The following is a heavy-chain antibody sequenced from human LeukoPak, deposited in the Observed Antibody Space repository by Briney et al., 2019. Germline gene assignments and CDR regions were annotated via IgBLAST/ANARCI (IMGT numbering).Heavy chain of an antibody. CDR3: ARDGDTVLTRGYYYYMDV. J-gene: IGHJ6*03. V-gene: IGHV3-23*01. CDR1: GGSISSSD. D-gene: IGHD4-23*01. CDR2: ISGSGGST. Sequence: ETLSLTCAVSGGSISSSDWWSWVRQPPGKGLEWVSAISGSGGSTYYADSVKGRFTISRDNSKNTLYLQMNSLRAEDTAVYYCARDGDTVLTRGYYYYMDVWGKGTTLTVSS.